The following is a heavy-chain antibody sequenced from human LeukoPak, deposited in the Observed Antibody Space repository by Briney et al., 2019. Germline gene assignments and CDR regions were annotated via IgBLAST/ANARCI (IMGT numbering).Heavy chain of an antibody. J-gene: IGHJ4*02. CDR2: IDPSDSYT. D-gene: IGHD5-12*01. V-gene: IGHV5-10-1*01. Sequence: GESLKISCKGSGYSFTSYWIGWVRQMPGKRLEWMGRIDPSDSYTNYNPSFQGHITISADKSSSTAYLHWSSLKASDTAMYYCARQYSGYDYYFDYWGQGILVTVSS. CDR3: ARQYSGYDYYFDY. CDR1: GYSFTSYW.